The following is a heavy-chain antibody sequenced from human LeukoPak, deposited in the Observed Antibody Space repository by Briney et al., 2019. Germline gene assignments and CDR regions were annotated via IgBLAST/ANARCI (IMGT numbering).Heavy chain of an antibody. Sequence: IPSETLSLTCAVSGGSISSSNWWSWVRQPPGKGLEWIGEIYHSGSTNYNPSLKSRVTISVDTSKNQFSLKLSSVTAADTAVYYCARRGNYYANWFDPWGQGTLVTVSS. CDR1: GGSISSSNW. CDR2: IYHSGST. V-gene: IGHV4-4*02. J-gene: IGHJ5*02. D-gene: IGHD3-22*01. CDR3: ARRGNYYANWFDP.